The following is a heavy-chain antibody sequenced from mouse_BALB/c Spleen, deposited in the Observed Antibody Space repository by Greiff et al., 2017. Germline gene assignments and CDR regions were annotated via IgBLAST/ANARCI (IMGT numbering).Heavy chain of an antibody. D-gene: IGHD1-1*01. CDR3: ARSPAYGAMDY. CDR1: GYSFTGYF. Sequence: DVHLVESGPELVKPGASVKISCKASGYSFTGYFMNWVMQSHGKSLEWIGRINPYNGDTFYNQKFKGKATLTVDKSSSTAHMELRSLASEDSAVYYCARSPAYGAMDYWGQGTSVTVSS. J-gene: IGHJ4*01. CDR2: INPYNGDT. V-gene: IGHV1-20*02.